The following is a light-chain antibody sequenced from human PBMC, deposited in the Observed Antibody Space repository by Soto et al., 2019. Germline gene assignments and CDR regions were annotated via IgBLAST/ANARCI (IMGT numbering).Light chain of an antibody. V-gene: IGLV2-14*03. CDR2: DVS. CDR3: SSYTSSGTLVV. Sequence: QSALTQPASVSGSPGQSITISCTGTSSDVGGYNYVSWYQQHPGKAPKLMIYDVSYRPSGVSNRFSGSKSANTASLTISGLQAEDEADYYCSSYTSSGTLVVFGGGTKLTVL. CDR1: SSDVGGYNY. J-gene: IGLJ2*01.